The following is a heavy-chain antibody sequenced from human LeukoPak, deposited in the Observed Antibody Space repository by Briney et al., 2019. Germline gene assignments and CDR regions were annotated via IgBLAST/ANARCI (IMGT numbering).Heavy chain of an antibody. Sequence: GGSLRLSCAASGFTFSSYAMSWVRQAPGKGLEWVSAISGSGGSTYYADSVKGRFTISRDNSKNSLYLQMNSLGVEDTAVYYCARVNPLMAPGAVDIRGQGTKVAVSS. J-gene: IGHJ3*02. D-gene: IGHD2-8*01. CDR1: GFTFSSYA. V-gene: IGHV3-23*01. CDR3: ARVNPLMAPGAVDI. CDR2: ISGSGGST.